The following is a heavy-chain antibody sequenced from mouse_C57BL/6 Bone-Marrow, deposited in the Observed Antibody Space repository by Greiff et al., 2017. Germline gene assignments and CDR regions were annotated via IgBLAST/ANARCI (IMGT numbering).Heavy chain of an antibody. CDR3: ARSGYYGYDGAY. V-gene: IGHV1-55*01. CDR2: IYPGSGST. D-gene: IGHD2-2*01. CDR1: GYTFTSYW. J-gene: IGHJ3*01. Sequence: QVQLQQPGAELVKPGASVKMSCKASGYTFTSYWITWVKQRPGQGLEWIGDIYPGSGSTNYNEKFKSKATLTVDTSSSTAYMQLSSLTSEESAVYYCARSGYYGYDGAYWGQGTLVTVSA.